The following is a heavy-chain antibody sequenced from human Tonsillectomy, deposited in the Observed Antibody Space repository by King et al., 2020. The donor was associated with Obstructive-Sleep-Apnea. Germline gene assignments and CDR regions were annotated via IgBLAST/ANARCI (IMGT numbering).Heavy chain of an antibody. D-gene: IGHD3-10*01. CDR3: ARDLFYYNSGTSYEDTFDI. V-gene: IGHV1-18*01. Sequence: VHLVESGGEVKKPGASVRVSCKASGYNFKTYGLSWGRQAPGQGLEWMGWISGHNGDTNYAHRLRGRVVMTADTTKSTAYMELSSLTPDDTAVYYCARDLFYYNSGTSYEDTFDIWGQGTMVTVSS. J-gene: IGHJ3*02. CDR2: ISGHNGDT. CDR1: GYNFKTYG.